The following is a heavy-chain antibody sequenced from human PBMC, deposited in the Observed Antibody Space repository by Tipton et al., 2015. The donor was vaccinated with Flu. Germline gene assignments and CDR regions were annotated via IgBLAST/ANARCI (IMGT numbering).Heavy chain of an antibody. Sequence: SLRLSCVGSGFTFSGYEMNWVRQAPGKGLEWISYISRSGSTIYYADSVKGRFTISRDNANNSLYLQMNSLRVEDTAVYFCARDSGYSRSWYKNWFDPWGRGTLVTVSS. CDR3: ARDSGYSRSWYKNWFDP. CDR1: GFTFSGYE. V-gene: IGHV3-48*03. CDR2: ISRSGSTI. J-gene: IGHJ5*02. D-gene: IGHD6-13*01.